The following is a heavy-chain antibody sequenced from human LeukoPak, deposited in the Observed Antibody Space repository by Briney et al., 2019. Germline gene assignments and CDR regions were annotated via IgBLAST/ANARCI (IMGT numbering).Heavy chain of an antibody. Sequence: PSETLSLTCAVYGGSFSGYYWSRIRQPPGKGLEWIGEINHSGSTNYNPSLKSRVTISVDTSKNQFSLKLSSVTAADTAVYYCARYYYGSGSYYTFDYWGQGTLVTVSS. V-gene: IGHV4-34*01. CDR1: GGSFSGYY. CDR3: ARYYYGSGSYYTFDY. J-gene: IGHJ4*02. D-gene: IGHD3-10*01. CDR2: INHSGST.